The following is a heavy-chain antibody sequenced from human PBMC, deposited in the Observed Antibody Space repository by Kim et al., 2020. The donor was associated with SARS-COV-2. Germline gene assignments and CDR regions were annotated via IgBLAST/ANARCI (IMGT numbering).Heavy chain of an antibody. V-gene: IGHV1-18*04. CDR1: GYTFSIYG. CDR2: ISGYNGNT. D-gene: IGHD6-19*01. CDR3: ARVRTSSGWFLGWDY. Sequence: ASVKVSCKASGYTFSIYGISWVRQAPGQGLEWMGWISGYNGNTNYAQKLQGRVTMTTDTSTSTAYMELRSLTFDDTAVYYCARVRTSSGWFLGWDYWGQGTLVTVSS. J-gene: IGHJ4*02.